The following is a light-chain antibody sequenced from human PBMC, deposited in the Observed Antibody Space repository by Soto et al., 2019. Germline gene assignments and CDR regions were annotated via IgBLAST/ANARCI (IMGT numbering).Light chain of an antibody. Sequence: QSVLTQPPSASGTPGQRVTISCSGGRSNLGVNTVNWYQHLPGTAPKVLTYGNDKRPSGVPDRFAGSKSGNSASLAISGLQSEDEADYYCAGLVDRRNGAVFGVGTKLTVL. CDR1: RSNLGVNT. CDR3: AGLVDRRNGAV. V-gene: IGLV1-44*01. CDR2: GND. J-gene: IGLJ2*01.